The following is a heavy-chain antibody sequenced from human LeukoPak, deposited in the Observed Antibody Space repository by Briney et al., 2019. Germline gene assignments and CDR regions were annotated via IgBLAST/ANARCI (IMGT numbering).Heavy chain of an antibody. J-gene: IGHJ5*01. CDR3: AREADTAMVTGWFDS. CDR2: IIPVFGSA. V-gene: IGHV1-69*05. D-gene: IGHD5-18*01. CDR1: GGTFSSYV. Sequence: ASVKVSCKASGGTFSSYVIIWVRQAPGQGLEWMGGIIPVFGSAHYEQKFQGRVTITTDESTSTVYMELSSLRSEDTAVYYCAREADTAMVTGWFDSWGQGALVTVSS.